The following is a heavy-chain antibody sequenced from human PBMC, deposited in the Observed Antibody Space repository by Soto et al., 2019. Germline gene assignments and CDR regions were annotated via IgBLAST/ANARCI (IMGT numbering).Heavy chain of an antibody. V-gene: IGHV3-23*01. CDR1: GFTFSSYA. J-gene: IGHJ6*02. CDR3: AKERRTTPYGMDV. CDR2: VSGSGGST. Sequence: LRLSCAASGFTFSSYAMSWVRQAPGKGLEWVSGVSGSGGSTYYADSVKGRFTISRDNSKNTLYLQMNSLRAEDTAVYYCAKERRTTPYGMDVWGQGTTVTVSS.